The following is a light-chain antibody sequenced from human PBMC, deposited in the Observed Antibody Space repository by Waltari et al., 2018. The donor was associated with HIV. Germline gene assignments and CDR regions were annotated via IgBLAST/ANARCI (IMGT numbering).Light chain of an antibody. CDR2: WAS. J-gene: IGKJ2*01. Sequence: DVVVTQSPDSLALSVGQTATLTCKSNQRLLYRSENKNFLAWYQQKPGQRPKLLIYWASTRQSGVPDRFSGSGSGTDFTLTISTLQAEDVAVYYCQQYHRVPYTFGQGTKLQIK. V-gene: IGKV4-1*01. CDR3: QQYHRVPYT. CDR1: QRLLYRSENKNF.